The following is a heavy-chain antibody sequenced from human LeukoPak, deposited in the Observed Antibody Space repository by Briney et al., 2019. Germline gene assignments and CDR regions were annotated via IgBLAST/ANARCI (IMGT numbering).Heavy chain of an antibody. V-gene: IGHV4-34*01. CDR2: INHSGST. CDR3: ARGGIAAAGTNSY. J-gene: IGHJ4*02. CDR1: GGSFSGYY. Sequence: SETLSLTCAVYGGSFSGYYWGWIRQPPGKGLEWIGEINHSGSTNYNPSLKSRVTISVDTSKNQFSLKLSSVTAADTAVYYCARGGIAAAGTNSYWGQGTLVTVSS. D-gene: IGHD6-13*01.